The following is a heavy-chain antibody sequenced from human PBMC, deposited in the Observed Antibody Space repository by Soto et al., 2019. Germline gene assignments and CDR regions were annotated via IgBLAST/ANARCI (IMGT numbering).Heavy chain of an antibody. CDR2: IYSGGST. CDR3: AREGGCIVATIPFDI. J-gene: IGHJ3*02. V-gene: IGHV3-66*01. D-gene: IGHD5-12*01. CDR1: GFTVSSNY. Sequence: EVQLVESGGGLVQPGGSLRLSCAASGFTVSSNYMSWVRQAPGKGLEWVSVIYSGGSTYYADSVKGRFTISRDNSKNTLYLQMNSLRAEDTAVYYCAREGGCIVATIPFDIWGQGTMVTVSS.